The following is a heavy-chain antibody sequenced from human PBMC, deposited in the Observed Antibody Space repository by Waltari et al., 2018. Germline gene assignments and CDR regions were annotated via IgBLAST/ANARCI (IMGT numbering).Heavy chain of an antibody. CDR1: GFALSYYD. Sequence: EVQLVESGGGLVQPGGSLRLSCAASGFALSYYDMFWVHQVTGKGLEWVSAIGTAGDTHYPDSVKGRFTISRDNANNSLYLHMNSLRAGDTAVYYCARDRGGSYDYWGQGTLVTVSS. CDR2: IGTAGDT. V-gene: IGHV3-13*01. J-gene: IGHJ4*02. D-gene: IGHD1-26*01. CDR3: ARDRGGSYDY.